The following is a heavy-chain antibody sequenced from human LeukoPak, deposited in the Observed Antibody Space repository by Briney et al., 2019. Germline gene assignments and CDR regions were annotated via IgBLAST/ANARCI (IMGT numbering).Heavy chain of an antibody. Sequence: PGGSLRLSCVASGFTFSGYGMDWVRQAPGKGLEWVAVIWYDGSNREYADSVKGRFTISRDNSKNTLYLQMNSLRAEDTAVYYCARGYLKNYYYYGMDVWGQGTTVTVSS. J-gene: IGHJ6*02. CDR1: GFTFSGYG. D-gene: IGHD1-1*01. CDR2: IWYDGSNR. CDR3: ARGYLKNYYYYGMDV. V-gene: IGHV3-33*01.